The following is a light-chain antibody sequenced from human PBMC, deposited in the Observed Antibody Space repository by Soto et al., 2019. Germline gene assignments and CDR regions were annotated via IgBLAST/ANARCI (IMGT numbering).Light chain of an antibody. J-gene: IGKJ1*01. CDR1: QSVSSS. CDR2: DAS. CDR3: QQRTDGWT. Sequence: EIVLTQSPATLSLSRGERATLSCRASQSVSSSLGWYQQKPGQPPRLLIYDASKRVTGIPARFSGSGSGTDFTLAISSLEPEDFAVYFCQQRTDGWTFGQGTKVEIK. V-gene: IGKV3-11*01.